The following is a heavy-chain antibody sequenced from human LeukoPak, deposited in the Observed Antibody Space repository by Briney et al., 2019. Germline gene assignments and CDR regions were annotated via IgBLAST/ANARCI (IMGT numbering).Heavy chain of an antibody. D-gene: IGHD6-6*01. J-gene: IGHJ3*02. CDR3: VRGYSSSSGSFDI. CDR1: GFTFSSYG. Sequence: PGGSLRLSCAASGFTFSSYGMHWVRQAPGKGLEWVAVIWYGGSNKYYADSVKGRFTISRDNSKNTLYLQMNSLRAEDTAVYYCVRGYSSSSGSFDIWGQGTMVTVSS. V-gene: IGHV3-33*08. CDR2: IWYGGSNK.